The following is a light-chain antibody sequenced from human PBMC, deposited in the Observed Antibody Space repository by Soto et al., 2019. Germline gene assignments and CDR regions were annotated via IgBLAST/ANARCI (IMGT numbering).Light chain of an antibody. Sequence: QSVLTQPPSASGTPGQRVTISCSGSSSNIGSNYVYWYQQLPGTVPQLLIYRNSERPSGVPDRFSGSKSGPSASLAISGLRSEDEADYYWAAWDDSLSGVVFGGGTKLTLL. J-gene: IGLJ2*01. CDR3: AAWDDSLSGVV. CDR2: RNS. CDR1: SSNIGSNY. V-gene: IGLV1-47*01.